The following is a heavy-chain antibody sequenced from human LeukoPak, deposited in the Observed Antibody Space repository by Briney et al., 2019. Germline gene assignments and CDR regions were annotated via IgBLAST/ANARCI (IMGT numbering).Heavy chain of an antibody. CDR2: ISSSSSTI. J-gene: IGHJ4*02. CDR3: ARSRPGYYFDY. CDR1: GFTFSSYS. V-gene: IGHV3-48*04. D-gene: IGHD5-12*01. Sequence: PGGSLRLSCAASGFTFSSYSMNWVRQAPGKGLEWVSYISSSSSTIYYADSVKGRFTISRDNAKNSLYLQMNSLRAEDTAVYYCARSRPGYYFDYWGQGTLVTVSS.